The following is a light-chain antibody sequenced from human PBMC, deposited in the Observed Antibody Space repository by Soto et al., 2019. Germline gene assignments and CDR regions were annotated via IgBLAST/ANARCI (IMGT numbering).Light chain of an antibody. CDR2: DAS. CDR3: QHYSNYTWT. Sequence: DIQMTQSPSTLSGSVGDRVTITCRASQSFSSWLAWYQQKPGKAPKLLIYDASSLESGVPSRFSGSGSGTDFSLTISSLQPDDFATYYCQHYSNYTWTFGQGTKVEIK. V-gene: IGKV1-5*01. J-gene: IGKJ1*01. CDR1: QSFSSW.